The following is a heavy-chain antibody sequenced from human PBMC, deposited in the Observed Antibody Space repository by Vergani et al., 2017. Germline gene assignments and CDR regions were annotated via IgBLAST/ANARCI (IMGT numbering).Heavy chain of an antibody. CDR2: KQFDGSNQ. D-gene: IGHD3-16*01. Sequence: QVQLVESGGGVVQRGGSLRLSCATSGFTLRNYDMQWIRQGPGKGLEFVAFKQFDGSNQYYADSVKGRFTLSRDFSKNTLYLQMNSLITDDTATYYCAKHFRGWGIDYWGQGTQVIVSS. J-gene: IGHJ4*02. CDR3: AKHFRGWGIDY. V-gene: IGHV3-30*02. CDR1: GFTLRNYD.